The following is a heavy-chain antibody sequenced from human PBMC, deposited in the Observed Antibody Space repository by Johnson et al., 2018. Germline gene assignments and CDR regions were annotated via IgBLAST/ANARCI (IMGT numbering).Heavy chain of an antibody. J-gene: IGHJ3*02. CDR3: ATTLPTYPRAFDI. V-gene: IGHV1-69*01. Sequence: QVELVQSGAEVKKPGSSVKVSCKASGGTFTSYAFSWVRQAPGQGLEWVGGIIPIFGTADYAQRFQGRVTITADESTSTAYMELSSLRSEDTAVYYCATTLPTYPRAFDIWGQGTMVTVSS. CDR2: IIPIFGTA. CDR1: GGTFTSYA.